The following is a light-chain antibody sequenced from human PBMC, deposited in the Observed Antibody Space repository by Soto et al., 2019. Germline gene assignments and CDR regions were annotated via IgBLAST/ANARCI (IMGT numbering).Light chain of an antibody. Sequence: QSALTQPRSVSGSPGQSVTISCTGTSSDVGIYNYVSWYQQHPGKAPKLMIYDVSKRPSGVPDRFSGSKSGNTASLTISGLQAEDETDYYCCSYAGSYTYVVFGGGTKVTVL. CDR3: CSYAGSYTYVV. CDR2: DVS. J-gene: IGLJ2*01. CDR1: SSDVGIYNY. V-gene: IGLV2-11*01.